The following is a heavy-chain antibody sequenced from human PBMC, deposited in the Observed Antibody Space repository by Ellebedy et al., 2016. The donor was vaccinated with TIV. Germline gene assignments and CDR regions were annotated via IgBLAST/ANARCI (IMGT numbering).Heavy chain of an antibody. D-gene: IGHD3-10*01. CDR3: ARAYGSGGYYLYYFDY. CDR2: IYNSGST. J-gene: IGHJ4*02. CDR1: GDSISNYY. Sequence: MPSETLSLTCTVSGDSISNYYWSWIRQPPGKGLEWIGYIYNSGSTNYNPSLKSRVTMSVDTSKNEFSLKLSSVTAADTAVYYCARAYGSGGYYLYYFDYWGQGTLVTVSS. V-gene: IGHV4-59*12.